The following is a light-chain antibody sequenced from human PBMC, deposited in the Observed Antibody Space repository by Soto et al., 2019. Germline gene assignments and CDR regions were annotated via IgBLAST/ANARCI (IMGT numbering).Light chain of an antibody. V-gene: IGKV3-15*01. Sequence: EIVLTQSPGTLSLSPGERATLSCRASQSVSSNLAWYQQKPGQAPRLLIYGASTRATGIPARFSGSGSGTHFTLTISSLQSEDFGVYYCQHYNNWPPYSFGQGTKVDNK. CDR1: QSVSSN. CDR2: GAS. CDR3: QHYNNWPPYS. J-gene: IGKJ2*03.